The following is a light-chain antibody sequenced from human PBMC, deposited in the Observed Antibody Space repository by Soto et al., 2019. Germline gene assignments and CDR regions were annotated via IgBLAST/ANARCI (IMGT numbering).Light chain of an antibody. CDR3: ASYSAGDTLYV. J-gene: IGLJ1*01. Sequence: QSVLTQLAAVSGSPGQSITISCTGTRRDVGTFNYVSWYQLQPGKTPKLVIYDVSSRPSGVSSRFSGSKSGNTASLSISGLQAEDEGDYYCASYSAGDTLYVFGSGTKVTVL. CDR2: DVS. CDR1: RRDVGTFNY. V-gene: IGLV2-14*01.